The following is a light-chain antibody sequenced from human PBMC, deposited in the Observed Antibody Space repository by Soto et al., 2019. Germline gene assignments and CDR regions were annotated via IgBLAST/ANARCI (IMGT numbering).Light chain of an antibody. CDR3: QQSYSTPIT. CDR2: AAS. V-gene: IGKV1-39*01. CDR1: QSISSY. J-gene: IGKJ5*01. Sequence: DIRMTQSPSSLSAWGGDRVTITGRASQSISSYLNWYQQKPGKAPKLLIYAASSLQSGVPSRFSGSGSGTDFTLTISSLQPEDFATYYCQQSYSTPITFGQGTRLEIK.